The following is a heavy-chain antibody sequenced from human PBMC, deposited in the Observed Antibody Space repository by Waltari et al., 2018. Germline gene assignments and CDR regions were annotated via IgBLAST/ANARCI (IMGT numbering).Heavy chain of an antibody. CDR1: GYTFTGYF. CDR3: ARGPATADFDY. CDR2: INHNSGDT. D-gene: IGHD2-2*01. J-gene: IGHJ4*02. Sequence: QVQLVQSGAEMKKPGASVKVSCKASGYTFTGYFMHWMRQAPGQGLEWMGWINHNSGDTKYAQNLQGRVTMTRETSISTAYMELSRLTSDDTAVYYCARGPATADFDYWGQGTLVTVSS. V-gene: IGHV1-2*02.